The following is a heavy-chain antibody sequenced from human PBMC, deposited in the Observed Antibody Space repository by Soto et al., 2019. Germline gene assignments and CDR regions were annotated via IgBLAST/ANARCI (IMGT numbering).Heavy chain of an antibody. V-gene: IGHV1-8*01. CDR2: MNAKSGDT. CDR1: GYTFSYFD. CDR3: ARGNTFNYAGFDV. Sequence: ASVKVSCKASGYTFSYFDINWLRQAAGQGPEWMGWMNAKSGDTFSAQRLQGKFNMTWDTSLSTAYMEVGSLTSDDAAIYYCARGNTFNYAGFDVWGRGTTVTVSS. D-gene: IGHD3-16*01. J-gene: IGHJ6*02.